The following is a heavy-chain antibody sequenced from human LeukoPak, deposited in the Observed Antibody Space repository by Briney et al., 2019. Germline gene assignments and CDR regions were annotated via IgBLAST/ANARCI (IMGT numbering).Heavy chain of an antibody. CDR2: INHSGST. CDR1: GGSFSGYY. V-gene: IGHV4-34*01. D-gene: IGHD4-17*01. J-gene: IGHJ1*01. Sequence: PSETLFLTCAAYGGSFSGYYWSWIRQPPGKGLEWIGEINHSGSTNYNPSLKNRVTILVDTSKNQFSLKLSSVTAADTAVYYCARGHSPVTTKVSYFQHWGQGTLVTVSS. CDR3: ARGHSPVTTKVSYFQH.